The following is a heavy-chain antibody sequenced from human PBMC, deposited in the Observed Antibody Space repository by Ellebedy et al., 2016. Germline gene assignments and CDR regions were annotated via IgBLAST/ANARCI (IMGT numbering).Heavy chain of an antibody. V-gene: IGHV4-59*01. D-gene: IGHD6-13*01. Sequence: GSLRLSCTVSGGSISSYYWSWIRQPPGKGLEWIGHIYYSGSTNYNPSLKSRVTISVDTSKNQFSLKLTSVTAADTAVYYCARKDDTNSWYGAYFDYWGQGTLVTVSS. CDR3: ARKDDTNSWYGAYFDY. CDR1: GGSISSYY. J-gene: IGHJ4*02. CDR2: IYYSGST.